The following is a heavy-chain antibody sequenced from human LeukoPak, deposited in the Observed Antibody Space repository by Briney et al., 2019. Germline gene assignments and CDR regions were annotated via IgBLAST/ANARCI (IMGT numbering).Heavy chain of an antibody. CDR3: ARGPQVYDIRDSTAAKIDY. V-gene: IGHV1-69*06. J-gene: IGHJ4*02. CDR2: IILVFETA. CDR1: GGSFSSYA. Sequence: ASVKVSCKASGGSFSSYAINWVRQAPGQGLEWMGGIILVFETADYAQKFQGRVTITADKSTSTAYMDLSSLRSEDTAVYYCARGPQVYDIRDSTAAKIDYWGQGTLVTVSS. D-gene: IGHD3-16*01.